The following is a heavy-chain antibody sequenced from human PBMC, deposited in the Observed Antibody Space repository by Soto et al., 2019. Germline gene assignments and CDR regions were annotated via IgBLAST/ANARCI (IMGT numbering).Heavy chain of an antibody. J-gene: IGHJ4*02. CDR3: ARSRYSGYDSVDY. CDR2: IYYSGST. V-gene: IGHV4-59*01. D-gene: IGHD5-12*01. Sequence: QVQLQESGPGLVKPSETLSLTCTVSGGSISSYYWSWIRQPPGKGLEWIRYIYYSGSTNYNPSLKSRVTISVDTSKNQFSLKLSSVTAADTAVYYCARSRYSGYDSVDYWGQGTLVTVSS. CDR1: GGSISSYY.